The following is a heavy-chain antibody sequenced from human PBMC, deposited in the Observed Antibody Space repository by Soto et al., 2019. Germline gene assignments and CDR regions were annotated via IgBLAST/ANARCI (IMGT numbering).Heavy chain of an antibody. D-gene: IGHD2-21*02. CDR2: ISPESDKA. V-gene: IGHV1-18*01. J-gene: IGHJ4*02. Sequence: VQLVQSGAEVKKPEASVRVSCKASGYTFTSFGLSWVRQAPGQGPEWMGWISPESDKATYAHKFQGRITLTTDTSTTTAYMDLRSLRSDDTAVYYCTRDLFCISPSMVTTDAYWGQGTLVSVS. CDR1: GYTFTSFG. CDR3: TRDLFCISPSMVTTDAY.